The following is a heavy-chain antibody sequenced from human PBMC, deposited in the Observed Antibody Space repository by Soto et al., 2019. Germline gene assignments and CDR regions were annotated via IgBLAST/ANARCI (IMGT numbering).Heavy chain of an antibody. CDR1: GYTFTGYY. CDR2: INPNSGGT. CDR3: ARLAAAGIYYYYGMDV. V-gene: IGHV1-2*02. J-gene: IGHJ6*02. Sequence: QVQLVQSGAEVKKPGASVKVSCKASGYTFTGYYMHWVRQAPGQGLEWMGWINPNSGGTNYAQKFQGRVTMTRDTSISKAYMELSRLRSDDTAVYYCARLAAAGIYYYYGMDVWGQGTTVTVSS. D-gene: IGHD6-13*01.